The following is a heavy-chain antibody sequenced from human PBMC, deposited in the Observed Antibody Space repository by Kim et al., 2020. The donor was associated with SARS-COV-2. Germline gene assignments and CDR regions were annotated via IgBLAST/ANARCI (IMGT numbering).Heavy chain of an antibody. J-gene: IGHJ4*02. CDR3: ARDRTTVVPFDC. Sequence: YADSVKGRFTMSRDNAKNTLYLQMNNLRAEDTAVYYCARDRTTVVPFDCWGQGTLVTVSS. V-gene: IGHV3-74*01. D-gene: IGHD4-17*01.